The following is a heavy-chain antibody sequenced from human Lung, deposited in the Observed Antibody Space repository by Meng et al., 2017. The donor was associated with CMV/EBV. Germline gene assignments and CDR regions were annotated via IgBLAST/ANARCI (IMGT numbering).Heavy chain of an antibody. CDR1: GFTFSSHA. V-gene: IGHV3-23*01. J-gene: IGHJ6*02. D-gene: IGHD3-3*01. CDR2: ISGSGGRT. CDR3: AKNADVATYYDFWSGLAVVDV. Sequence: GGSXRLSCAASGFTFSSHAMTWVRQAPGKGLDWVSVISGSGGRTYYADSVKGRFTVSRDNFKNTLYLQMSSLRADDTAVYYCAKNADVATYYDFWSGLAVVDVXGQGXMVTVSS.